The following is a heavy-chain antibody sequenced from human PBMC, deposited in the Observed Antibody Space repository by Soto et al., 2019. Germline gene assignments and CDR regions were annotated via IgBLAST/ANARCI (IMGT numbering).Heavy chain of an antibody. CDR3: ARMMVRGVRDGMDV. CDR2: IYYSGST. Sequence: QVQLQESGPGLVKPSETLSLTCTVSGGSISSYYWSWIRQPPGKGLEWIGYIYYSGSTNYNPSLKSRVTISVDTSKNQFSLKLSSVTAADTAVYYCARMMVRGVRDGMDVWGQGTTVTVSS. CDR1: GGSISSYY. V-gene: IGHV4-59*08. J-gene: IGHJ6*02. D-gene: IGHD3-10*01.